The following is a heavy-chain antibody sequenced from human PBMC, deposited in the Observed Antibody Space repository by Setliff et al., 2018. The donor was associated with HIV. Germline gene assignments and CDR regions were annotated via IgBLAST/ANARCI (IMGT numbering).Heavy chain of an antibody. J-gene: IGHJ1*01. D-gene: IGHD6-19*01. CDR2: MYSDEKGVIS. CDR1: GGSIDNYY. V-gene: IGHV4-59*01. CDR3: ARDRGTGWYGYFQH. Sequence: KTSETLSLTCNVSGGSIDNYYYTWVRQPPGKGPEWIGNMYSDEKGVISNKNPSLKSRVVTYLDRTKNEFSLNLMSATTADTAIYYCARDRGTGWYGYFQHWGQGSPVTVSS.